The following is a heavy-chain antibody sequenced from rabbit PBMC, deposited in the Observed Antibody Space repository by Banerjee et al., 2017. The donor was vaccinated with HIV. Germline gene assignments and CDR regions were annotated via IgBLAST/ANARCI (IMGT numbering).Heavy chain of an antibody. V-gene: IGHV1S40*01. Sequence: QSLEESGGDLVKPGASLTLTCTASGFSFSSSYYMCWVRQAPGKGLEWIACIYVGDGSTYYASWVNGRFTISRSTSLNTVTLQMTSLTAADTATYFCARSVDRSTYYLNYGMDLWGQGTLVTVS. CDR1: GFSFSSSYY. J-gene: IGHJ6*01. D-gene: IGHD8-1*01. CDR3: ARSVDRSTYYLNYGMDL. CDR2: IYVGDGST.